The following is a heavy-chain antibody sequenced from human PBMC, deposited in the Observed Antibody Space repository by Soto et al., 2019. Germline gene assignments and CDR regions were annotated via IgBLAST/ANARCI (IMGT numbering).Heavy chain of an antibody. Sequence: GGSLRLSCAASGFNFNSYTINWVRQAPGKRLEWLSSISSSGYIFSTDSVRGRFTISRDNAKNSLYLEMNSLRAEDTAVYYCARESEDLTSNFDYWGQGTLVTVSS. CDR3: ARESEDLTSNFDY. CDR1: GFNFNSYT. CDR2: ISSSGYI. J-gene: IGHJ4*02. V-gene: IGHV3-21*06.